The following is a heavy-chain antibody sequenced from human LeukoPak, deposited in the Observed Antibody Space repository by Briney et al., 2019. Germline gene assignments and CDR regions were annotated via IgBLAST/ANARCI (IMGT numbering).Heavy chain of an antibody. CDR3: ARGYSSLIDY. CDR1: GGSISSYY. V-gene: IGHV4-59*01. Sequence: SETLSLTCTVSGGSISSYYWSWIRQPPGKGLEWIGYIYYSGSINYNPSLKSRVTILVDTSKNQFSLKLSSVTAADTAVYYCARGYSSLIDYWGQGTLVTVSS. D-gene: IGHD6-13*01. CDR2: IYYSGSI. J-gene: IGHJ4*02.